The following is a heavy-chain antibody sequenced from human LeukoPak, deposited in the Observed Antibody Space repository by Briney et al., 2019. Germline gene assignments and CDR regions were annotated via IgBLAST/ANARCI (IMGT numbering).Heavy chain of an antibody. CDR3: ARERGSSGYYYFDY. CDR1: GFTVSSNY. Sequence: GGSLRLSCAASGFTVSSNYMSWVRQAPGKGREWVSVIYSGGSTYYADSVKGRFTISRDNSKNTLYLQMNSLRAEDTAVYYFARERGSSGYYYFDYWGQGTLVTVSS. D-gene: IGHD3-22*01. CDR2: IYSGGST. V-gene: IGHV3-66*01. J-gene: IGHJ4*02.